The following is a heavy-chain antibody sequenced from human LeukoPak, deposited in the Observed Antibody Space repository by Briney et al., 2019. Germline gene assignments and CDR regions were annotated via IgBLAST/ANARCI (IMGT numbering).Heavy chain of an antibody. J-gene: IGHJ5*02. V-gene: IGHV1-18*01. CDR3: ARGHYYDSSGYYNWFDP. D-gene: IGHD3-22*01. CDR2: TSAYNGNT. Sequence: ASVKVSCKASGYTFTSYGISWVRQAPGQGLEWMGWTSAYNGNTNYAQKFQGRVTITRNTSISTAYMELSSLRSEDTAVYYCARGHYYDSSGYYNWFDPWGQGTLVTVSS. CDR1: GYTFTSYG.